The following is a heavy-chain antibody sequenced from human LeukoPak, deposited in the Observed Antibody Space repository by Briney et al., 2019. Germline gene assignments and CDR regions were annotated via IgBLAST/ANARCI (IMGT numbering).Heavy chain of an antibody. J-gene: IGHJ4*02. Sequence: SETLSLTCTVSGGSISSGDYYWGWVRQPPGKGREWVGYIYYSGSTYYNPSRKSRVTISVDTSKNQFSLRLSSVTAADTAVYYCARDLPDCSGGSCAGHYWGQGTLVTVSS. D-gene: IGHD2-15*01. V-gene: IGHV4-30-4*08. CDR2: IYYSGST. CDR3: ARDLPDCSGGSCAGHY. CDR1: GGSISSGDYY.